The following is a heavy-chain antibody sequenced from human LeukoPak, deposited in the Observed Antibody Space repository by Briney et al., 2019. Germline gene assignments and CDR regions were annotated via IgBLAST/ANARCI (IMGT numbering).Heavy chain of an antibody. V-gene: IGHV3-74*01. J-gene: IGHJ6*03. Sequence: GGSLRLSCAVSGFTFSNYWMYWVRQAPGKGLVWVSRINTDGSSTTYADSVKGRFTISRDNAQKTVHLQMNSLRAEDTAVYYCARGLVGLYYYYYYMDVWGKGTTVTVSS. CDR1: GFTFSNYW. CDR2: INTDGSST. D-gene: IGHD2-21*01. CDR3: ARGLVGLYYYYYYMDV.